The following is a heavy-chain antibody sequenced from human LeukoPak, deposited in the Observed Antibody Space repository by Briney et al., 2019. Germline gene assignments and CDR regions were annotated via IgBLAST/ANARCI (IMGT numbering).Heavy chain of an antibody. V-gene: IGHV3-74*01. Sequence: PGGSLRLSFAAFAFTFSSNWMHWVRQAPGKGLVWVSRIYSDGSSTNFSDSVKGRFTTSRDNAKNKLYLHMNSLRAEHTAVYYCARGEYCNGGSCYSAAFDIWGQGTMVTVSS. D-gene: IGHD2-15*01. CDR1: AFTFSSNW. CDR2: IYSDGSST. J-gene: IGHJ3*02. CDR3: ARGEYCNGGSCYSAAFDI.